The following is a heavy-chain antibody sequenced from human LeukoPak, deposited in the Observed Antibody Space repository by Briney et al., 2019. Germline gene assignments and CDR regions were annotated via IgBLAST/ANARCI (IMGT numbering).Heavy chain of an antibody. CDR3: VKNGPVNGWFAEFAS. V-gene: IGHV3-23*01. J-gene: IGHJ4*02. CDR2: ISGSGGGT. Sequence: GGSLRLSCAASGFIFSDNAMSWVRQAPGKGLEWVSSISGSGGGTYYADSVKGRFTISRDNSKNTLYLQVNSLGAADTAVYYCVKNGPVNGWFAEFASWGQGTLVTVSS. CDR1: GFIFSDNA. D-gene: IGHD6-19*01.